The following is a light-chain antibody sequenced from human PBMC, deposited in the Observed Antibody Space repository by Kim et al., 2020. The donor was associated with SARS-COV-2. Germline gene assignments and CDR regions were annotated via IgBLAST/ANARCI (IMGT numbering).Light chain of an antibody. CDR1: QSISGW. CDR2: AVS. CDR3: QQYKSYSVQM. V-gene: IGKV1-5*01. Sequence: DIQMTQSPSTLSASVGDRVTITCRASQSISGWLAWYQQRPGKAPKLLISAVSTLESGVPSRFSGSGSGTEFFLTISNLQPDDFATYYCQQYKSYSVQMFGQGTKVDIK. J-gene: IGKJ1*01.